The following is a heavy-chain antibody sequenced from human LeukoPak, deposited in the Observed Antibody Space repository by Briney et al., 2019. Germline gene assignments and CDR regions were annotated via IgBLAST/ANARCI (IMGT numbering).Heavy chain of an antibody. CDR1: GFSFRSYE. Sequence: GGSLRLSXAASGFSFRSYEMNWVRQAPGKGPEWISYINSIGTTIYYADSVKGRFTVSRDNAKSSLYLQTSSLRVEDTAVYYCARNRGSEVDYWGQGTLVTVSS. D-gene: IGHD2-15*01. CDR3: ARNRGSEVDY. V-gene: IGHV3-48*03. CDR2: INSIGTTI. J-gene: IGHJ4*02.